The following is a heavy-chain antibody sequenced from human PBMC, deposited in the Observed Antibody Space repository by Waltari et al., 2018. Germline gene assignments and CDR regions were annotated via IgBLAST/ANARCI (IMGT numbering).Heavy chain of an antibody. D-gene: IGHD3-10*01. Sequence: EVQLLESGGGWVQPGGSRRLSCAASGFTFDTFAMSWVRQAPAQGLEWVSAISGTGGVTYYADSVKGRFTISRDNSHNTLYLHMNSLRAEDTAVYYCAKDLYGSGSYFPYFDSWGPGTLVTVSS. J-gene: IGHJ4*02. CDR1: GFTFDTFA. CDR3: AKDLYGSGSYFPYFDS. V-gene: IGHV3-23*01. CDR2: ISGTGGVT.